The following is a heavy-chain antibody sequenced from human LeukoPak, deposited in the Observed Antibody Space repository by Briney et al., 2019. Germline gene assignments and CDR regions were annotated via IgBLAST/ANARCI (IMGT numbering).Heavy chain of an antibody. CDR2: IYHSGST. D-gene: IGHD3-10*01. Sequence: SETLSLTCAVSGGSISSGGYSWSWIRQPPGKGLEWIGYIYHSGSTFYNPSLKSRVTISVDRSKNQFSLKLSSVTAADTAVYYCARTEGRFGELGPWFDPWGQGPLVTVSS. CDR1: GGSISSGGYS. V-gene: IGHV4-30-2*01. CDR3: ARTEGRFGELGPWFDP. J-gene: IGHJ5*02.